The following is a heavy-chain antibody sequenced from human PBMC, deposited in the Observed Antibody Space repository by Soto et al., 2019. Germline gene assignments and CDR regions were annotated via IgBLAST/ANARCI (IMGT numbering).Heavy chain of an antibody. Sequence: LTSTVAGGSSGGGGYYWSWIRQHPGKGLEWIGYIYYSGSTYYNPSLKSRVTISVDTSKNQFSLKLSSVTAADTAVYYCARAPPYYYGSGRGDYYGMDVWGQGTTVTVSS. CDR1: GGSSGGGGYY. V-gene: IGHV4-31*03. D-gene: IGHD3-10*01. CDR3: ARAPPYYYGSGRGDYYGMDV. CDR2: IYYSGST. J-gene: IGHJ6*02.